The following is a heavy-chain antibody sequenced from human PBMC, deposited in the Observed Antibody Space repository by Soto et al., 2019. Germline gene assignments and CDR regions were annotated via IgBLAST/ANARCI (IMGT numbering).Heavy chain of an antibody. V-gene: IGHV1-18*01. J-gene: IGHJ4*02. CDR3: TSGQIYFDY. CDR2: ISAHSGKC. CDR1: GYTLNTYG. Sequence: QVHLVQSGAEVKKPGASVKVSCKASGYTLNTYGVHWVRQAPGRGLEWVGWISAHSGKCDYAQSFQDRVSITTHTSTRTAYMDLRRLRSDETAVCYGTSGQIYFDYRGQGSLVTVSS.